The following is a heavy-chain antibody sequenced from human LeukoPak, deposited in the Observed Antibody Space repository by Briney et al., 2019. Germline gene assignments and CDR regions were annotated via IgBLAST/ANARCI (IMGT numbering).Heavy chain of an antibody. J-gene: IGHJ6*02. Sequence: PSGTLSLTCAVSGGSISGSNWWSWVRQPPGKGLEWIGEIYHSGSTNYNPSLKSRITISIDKSKNQFSLKLSSVTAADTAVYYCARANDYSNQYYYYGMDVWGQGTTVTVSS. CDR1: GGSISGSNW. V-gene: IGHV4-4*02. CDR2: IYHSGST. D-gene: IGHD4-4*01. CDR3: ARANDYSNQYYYYGMDV.